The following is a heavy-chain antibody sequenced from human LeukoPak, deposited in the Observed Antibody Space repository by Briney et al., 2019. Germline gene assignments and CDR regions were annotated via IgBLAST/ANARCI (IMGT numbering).Heavy chain of an antibody. D-gene: IGHD2-15*01. V-gene: IGHV4-59*12. CDR2: IYYSGST. Sequence: SETLSLTRTVSGGSISSYYWSWIRQPPGKGLEWIGYIYYSGSTNYNPSLKSRVTISVDTSKNQFSLKLSSVTAADTAVYFCATEPGYCSGGRCYGGWFDPWGQGTLVTVSS. J-gene: IGHJ5*02. CDR1: GGSISSYY. CDR3: ATEPGYCSGGRCYGGWFDP.